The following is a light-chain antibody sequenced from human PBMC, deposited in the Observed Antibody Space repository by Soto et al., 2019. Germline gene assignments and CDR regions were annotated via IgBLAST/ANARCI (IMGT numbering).Light chain of an antibody. CDR3: SAYTSSSIEYV. V-gene: IGLV2-14*01. J-gene: IGLJ1*01. CDR1: SSDVGGYNY. Sequence: QSALTQPASVSGSPGQSITISCTGTSSDVGGYNYVSWYQHHPGKPPKLMISEVSNRRSGVSNRFSDSEAGNSVSLTISGLQAEDEADYGCSAYTSSSIEYVFGTGIKVTVL. CDR2: EVS.